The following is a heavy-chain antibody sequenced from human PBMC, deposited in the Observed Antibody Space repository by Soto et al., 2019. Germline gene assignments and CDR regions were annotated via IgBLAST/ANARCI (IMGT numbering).Heavy chain of an antibody. D-gene: IGHD6-19*01. J-gene: IGHJ2*01. CDR1: GFSFSSHG. V-gene: IGHV3-23*01. CDR2: ICRNGYYI. CDR3: AKIAVTGSWYFDL. Sequence: EVQLLEAGGGLVQPGGSLRLSCAASGFSFSSHGMSWVRQAPEMGLEWVSSICRNGYYIYYADSVKDRFTISGDNSKNLLFLHVNSLRVYDTAVYYCAKIAVTGSWYFDLWGRGTLVTVSS.